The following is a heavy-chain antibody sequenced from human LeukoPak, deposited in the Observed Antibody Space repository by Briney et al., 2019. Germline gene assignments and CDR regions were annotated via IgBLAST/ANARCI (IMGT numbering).Heavy chain of an antibody. V-gene: IGHV1-69*13. CDR2: IIPIFGTA. D-gene: IGHD3-22*01. CDR1: GGTFSSYA. J-gene: IGHJ2*01. Sequence: GASVKVSCKASGGTFSSYAISWVRQAPGQGLEWMGGIIPIFGTANYAQKFQGRVTITADESTSTAYMELSSLRSEDTAVYYCARGGDYYDSSGYPLYWYFDLWGRGTLVTVSS. CDR3: ARGGDYYDSSGYPLYWYFDL.